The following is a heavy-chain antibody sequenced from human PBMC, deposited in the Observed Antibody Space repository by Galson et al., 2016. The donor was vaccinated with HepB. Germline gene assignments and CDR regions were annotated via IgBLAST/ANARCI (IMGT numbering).Heavy chain of an antibody. V-gene: IGHV3-23*01. CDR2: ISGSGGRT. D-gene: IGHD3-10*01. J-gene: IGHJ4*02. CDR3: AKDGYFASGSALYGMDV. CDR1: GFRFSSYA. Sequence: SLRLSCAASGFRFSSYAVSWVRQAPGKGLEWVSGISGSGGRTYYADSVKGRFTISRDNSKNTVYLQTNSLRVEDTALYYCAKDGYFASGSALYGMDVWGQGTLVTVSS.